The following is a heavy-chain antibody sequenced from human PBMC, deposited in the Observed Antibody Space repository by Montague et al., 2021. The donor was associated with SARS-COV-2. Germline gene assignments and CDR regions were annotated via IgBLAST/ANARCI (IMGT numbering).Heavy chain of an antibody. D-gene: IGHD2-8*02. CDR2: ISGAGTTI. Sequence: SLRLSCAASGFTFSYFEINWVRQAPGKGLEWISYISGAGTTIYYADSVKGRFTISRDNAKNSLYLQMSSLRAEDTAVYYCARDLVVTDGISDYWGQGTLVTVSS. V-gene: IGHV3-48*03. CDR1: GFTFSYFE. J-gene: IGHJ4*02. CDR3: ARDLVVTDGISDY.